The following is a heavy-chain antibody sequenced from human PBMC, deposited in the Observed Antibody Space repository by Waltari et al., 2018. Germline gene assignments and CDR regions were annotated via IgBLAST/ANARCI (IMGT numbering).Heavy chain of an antibody. Sequence: QVQLQQWGAGLLKPSETLSLTCAVYGGSFSGYYWSWIRQPPGKGLEWIGEINHSGSTNYNPSLKSRVTISVDSSKNQFSLKLSSVTAADTAVYYCARGREVPAAMDYFDYWGQGTLVTVSS. J-gene: IGHJ4*02. CDR2: INHSGST. D-gene: IGHD2-2*01. V-gene: IGHV4-34*01. CDR3: ARGREVPAAMDYFDY. CDR1: GGSFSGYY.